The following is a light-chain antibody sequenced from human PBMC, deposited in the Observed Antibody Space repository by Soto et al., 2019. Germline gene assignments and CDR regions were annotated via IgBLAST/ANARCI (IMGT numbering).Light chain of an antibody. V-gene: IGLV2-14*01. Sequence: QSALTQPASVSGSPGQSITISCTGTSSDVGGYNYVSWNQQHPGKAPKLMIYDVSNRPSGVSNRFSGSKSGNTASLTISGLQAEDEADYYSSSYTSSSTLGVFGGGTKLTVL. CDR2: DVS. J-gene: IGLJ2*01. CDR1: SSDVGGYNY. CDR3: SSYTSSSTLGV.